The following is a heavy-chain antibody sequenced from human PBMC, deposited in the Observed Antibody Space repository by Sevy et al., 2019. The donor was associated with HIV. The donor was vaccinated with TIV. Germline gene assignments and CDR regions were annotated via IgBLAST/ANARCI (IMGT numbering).Heavy chain of an antibody. CDR2: LSFACGRI. D-gene: IGHD2-2*01. CDR1: GFTFSKYS. J-gene: IGHJ4*02. Sequence: QLGGSLRLSCVASGFTFSKYSMSWVRQTPGKGLEWVSTLSFACGRINYADSVKGRFTMSRDDSRNTFYLQMDSLRAEDTAICYCAREGCSKPHDYWGQGTLVTVSS. CDR3: AREGCSKPHDY. V-gene: IGHV3-23*01.